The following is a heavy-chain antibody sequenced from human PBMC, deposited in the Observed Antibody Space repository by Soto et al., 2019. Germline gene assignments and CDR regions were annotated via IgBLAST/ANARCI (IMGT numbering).Heavy chain of an antibody. D-gene: IGHD3-16*01. CDR1: GYSFSTYW. CDR3: ARRFDSLSLGLEEDYYFYGMDV. CDR2: IDPSDSYT. J-gene: IGHJ6*02. Sequence: GESLKISCKGSGYSFSTYWISWVRQRPGKGLEWMGRIDPSDSYTDYSPSFQGHVTISADKSITTAYLQWSSLKASDTAIYYCARRFDSLSLGLEEDYYFYGMDVWGQGTTVTVSS. V-gene: IGHV5-10-1*01.